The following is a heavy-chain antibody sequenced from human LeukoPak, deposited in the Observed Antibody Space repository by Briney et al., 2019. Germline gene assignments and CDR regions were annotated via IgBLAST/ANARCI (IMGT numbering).Heavy chain of an antibody. J-gene: IGHJ1*01. V-gene: IGHV4-59*01. CDR3: ARGGDGYNSAEYFQH. D-gene: IGHD5-24*01. CDR1: GGSISNYS. CDR2: IYNSGST. Sequence: SETLSLSCTASGGSISNYSWSWIRPPPGKGLEWVGYIYNSGSTNYNPCLKSRVTISVDTSKNQFSLKLSSVTAADTAVYYYARGGDGYNSAEYFQHWGQGTLVTVSS.